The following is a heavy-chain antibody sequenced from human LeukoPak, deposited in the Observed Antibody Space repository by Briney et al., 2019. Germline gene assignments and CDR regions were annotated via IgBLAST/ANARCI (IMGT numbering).Heavy chain of an antibody. Sequence: GGSLRLSCAASGFTFSSYWMHWVRQAPGKGLVWVSRINSDGSSTSYADSVKGRFTISRDNAKNTLYLQMNSLRAEDTAVYYCARDEGYSSGWPLEYFQHWGQGTLVTVSS. CDR1: GFTFSSYW. D-gene: IGHD6-19*01. CDR3: ARDEGYSSGWPLEYFQH. V-gene: IGHV3-74*01. J-gene: IGHJ1*01. CDR2: INSDGSST.